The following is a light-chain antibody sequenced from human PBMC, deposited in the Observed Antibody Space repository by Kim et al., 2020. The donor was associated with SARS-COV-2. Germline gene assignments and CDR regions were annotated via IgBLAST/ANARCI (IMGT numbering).Light chain of an antibody. J-gene: IGKJ1*01. Sequence: SPRQRATPSYRASQSVSSNYLAWYQQKPGQAPRLLIYGASSRATGIPDRFSGSGSGTDFTLTITRLEPEDFAVYYCQQYSSSPATFGQGTKVDIK. CDR2: GAS. V-gene: IGKV3-20*01. CDR1: QSVSSNY. CDR3: QQYSSSPAT.